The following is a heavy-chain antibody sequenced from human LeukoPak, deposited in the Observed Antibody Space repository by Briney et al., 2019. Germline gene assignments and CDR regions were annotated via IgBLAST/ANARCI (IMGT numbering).Heavy chain of an antibody. Sequence: PSETLSLTCTVSGGSISSYYWSWIRQPPGKGLEWIGYIYYSVSGSTSYNPSLKSRVTISVDTSKNQFSLKLSSVTAADTAVYYCARVESHRPGLRQFDYWGQGTLVTVSS. CDR1: GGSISSYY. CDR3: ARVESHRPGLRQFDY. J-gene: IGHJ4*02. D-gene: IGHD4-17*01. V-gene: IGHV4-59*01. CDR2: IYYSVSGST.